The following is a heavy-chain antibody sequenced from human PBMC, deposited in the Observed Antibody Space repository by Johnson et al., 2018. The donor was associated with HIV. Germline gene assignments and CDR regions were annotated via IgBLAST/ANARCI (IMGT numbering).Heavy chain of an antibody. J-gene: IGHJ3*02. CDR3: ARDLHPGQNPFVAIWAFDI. Sequence: QVQLVESGGDLVKPGGSLRLSCAASGFSFSDYYMSWIRRAPGKGLEWVSYISSSSSTIYYGDSVKGRFTISRDNARNSLYLHMNSRRAEDTAVYYCARDLHPGQNPFVAIWAFDIWGHGTMVTVSA. D-gene: IGHD1-1*01. CDR2: ISSSSSTI. V-gene: IGHV3-11*04. CDR1: GFSFSDYY.